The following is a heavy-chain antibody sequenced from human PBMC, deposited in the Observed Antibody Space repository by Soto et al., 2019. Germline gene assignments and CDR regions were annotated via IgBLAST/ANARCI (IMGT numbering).Heavy chain of an antibody. Sequence: SETLSLTCAVSSGSISSSNWWSWVRQPPGKGLEWIGEIYHSGSTNYNPSLKSRVTISVDKSKNQFSLKLSSVTAADTAVYYCARDTVKRGRYFDYWGQGTLVTVSS. D-gene: IGHD4-17*01. CDR2: IYHSGST. V-gene: IGHV4-4*02. CDR3: ARDTVKRGRYFDY. CDR1: SGSISSSNW. J-gene: IGHJ4*02.